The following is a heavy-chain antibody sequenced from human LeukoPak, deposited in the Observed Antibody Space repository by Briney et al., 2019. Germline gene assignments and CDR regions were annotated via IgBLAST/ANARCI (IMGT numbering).Heavy chain of an antibody. D-gene: IGHD2-2*02. CDR3: ARDTYQLLYYGAFDI. CDR1: GFTFSSYA. V-gene: IGHV3-48*02. Sequence: GGSLRLSSAASGFTFSSYAMNWVRQAPGKGLEWVPFISSSSSTIYYADSVKGRFTISRDNAKNSLNLQMNSLRDEDTAVYYCARDTYQLLYYGAFDIWGQGTMVTVSS. J-gene: IGHJ3*02. CDR2: ISSSSSTI.